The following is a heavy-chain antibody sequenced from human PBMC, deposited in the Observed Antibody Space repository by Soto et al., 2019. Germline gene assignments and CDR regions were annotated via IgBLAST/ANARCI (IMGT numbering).Heavy chain of an antibody. CDR1: GFSFGDYA. CDR3: VRGSFGYYGP. Sequence: PGGSLRLSCTTSGFSFGDYAMTWVRQAPGKGLEWVGFIRNPGYGGTTEYATSVKGRFIISRDESMSSAYLQLNSLKVDDSAVYYCVRGSFGYYGPWGQGTLVTVSS. J-gene: IGHJ5*02. D-gene: IGHD3-3*01. V-gene: IGHV3-49*04. CDR2: IRNPGYGGTT.